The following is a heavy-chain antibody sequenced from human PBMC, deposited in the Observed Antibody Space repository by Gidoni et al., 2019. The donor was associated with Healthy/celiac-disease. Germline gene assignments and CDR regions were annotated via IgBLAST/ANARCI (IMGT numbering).Heavy chain of an antibody. D-gene: IGHD6-13*01. J-gene: IGHJ4*02. CDR2: ISSSSSTI. V-gene: IGHV3-48*02. Sequence: EVQLVESGGGLVQPGGSLRLSCAASGFTFRSYSMNWVRQAPGKGLEWVSYISSSSSTIYYADSVKGRFTISRDNAKNSLYLQMNSLRDEDTAVYYCARDDGSSWRPRDFDYWGQGTLVTVSS. CDR1: GFTFRSYS. CDR3: ARDDGSSWRPRDFDY.